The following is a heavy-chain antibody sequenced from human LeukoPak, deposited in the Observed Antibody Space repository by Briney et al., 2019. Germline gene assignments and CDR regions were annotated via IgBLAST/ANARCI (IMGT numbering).Heavy chain of an antibody. CDR2: ISSSTSTI. CDR1: GFTFNSYS. V-gene: IGHV3-48*01. CDR3: ARSGTYAYFDY. J-gene: IGHJ4*02. D-gene: IGHD1-26*01. Sequence: PGGSLRLSCAASGFTFNSYSMNWVRQAPGKGLEWVSYISSSTSTIYYLDSGKDRFTISRDNVRNSLYLRMNSLRAEDTAVYYCARSGTYAYFDYWGQGTLVTVSA.